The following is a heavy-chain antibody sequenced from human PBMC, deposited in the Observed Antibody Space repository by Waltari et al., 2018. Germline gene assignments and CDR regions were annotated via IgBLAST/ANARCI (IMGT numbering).Heavy chain of an antibody. CDR1: GGSISSRNW. Sequence: QVQLQESGPGLVKPSGTLSLTCAVSGGSISSRNWWSLVRQPPGKGLEWIGEIYHSGSTNYNPSLKSRVTISVDKSKNQFSLKLSSVTAADTAVYYCARVPDYGDYVASIGAFDIWGQGTMVTVSS. D-gene: IGHD4-17*01. CDR3: ARVPDYGDYVASIGAFDI. V-gene: IGHV4-4*02. CDR2: IYHSGST. J-gene: IGHJ3*02.